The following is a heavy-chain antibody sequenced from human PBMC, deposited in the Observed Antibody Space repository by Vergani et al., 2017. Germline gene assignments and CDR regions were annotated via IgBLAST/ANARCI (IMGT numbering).Heavy chain of an antibody. CDR3: ARGQTGYSRDWSTYFFCMDV. Sequence: QLQLQESDSRLVNPSQTLSLTCTLSGDAISRDTYSWNWVRQPPGKPLEWIGSVYYSGTTYYNPSLGGRVTMSIDTSKNHFSLTLTSVTAAVSAFCFCARGQTGYSRDWSTYFFCMDVWGKGTTVTVSS. CDR2: VYYSGTT. V-gene: IGHV4-30-2*01. J-gene: IGHJ6*03. D-gene: IGHD3/OR15-3a*01. CDR1: GDAISRDTYS.